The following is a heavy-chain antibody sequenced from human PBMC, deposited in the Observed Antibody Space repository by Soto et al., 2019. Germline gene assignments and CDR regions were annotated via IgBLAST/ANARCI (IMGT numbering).Heavy chain of an antibody. D-gene: IGHD2-21*01. CDR2: FRVVSFVI. CDR1: VFTFSGYS. V-gene: IGHV3-48*01. Sequence: GGSLRLSCVACVFTFSGYSMNWVRQVPGKWLEWFSYFRVVSFVIXXADSVKGRXPISRYNSKNSXYLQMXNLRAEDRAVYYCVRDHIYAVDMWAQGTMVTVSS. J-gene: IGHJ3*02. CDR3: VRDHIYAVDM.